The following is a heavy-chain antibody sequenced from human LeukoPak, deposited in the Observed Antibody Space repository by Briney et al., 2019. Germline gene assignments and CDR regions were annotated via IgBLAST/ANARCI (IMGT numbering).Heavy chain of an antibody. V-gene: IGHV3-7*03. CDR2: IKQDGGEI. D-gene: IGHD1-14*01. CDR1: GFTFGSYW. Sequence: GGSLRLSCSASGFTFGSYWMNWVRQAPGKGPEWVANIKQDGGEINYVDSVKGRFIISRDNAKNSLYLQMNSLRVDDTAVYYCAGGSGWITGDWGHGTLVTVSS. CDR3: AGGSGWITGD. J-gene: IGHJ4*01.